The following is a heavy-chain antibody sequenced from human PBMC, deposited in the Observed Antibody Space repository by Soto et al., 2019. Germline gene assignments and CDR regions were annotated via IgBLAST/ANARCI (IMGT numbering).Heavy chain of an antibody. CDR3: ARGYYDSSGYQDYFDY. Sequence: SETLSLTCAVSGGSISSSNWWSWVRQPPGKGLEWIGEIYHSGSTNYNPSLKSRVTISVDKSKNQFSLKLSSVTAADTAVYYCARGYYDSSGYQDYFDYWGQGTLVTVSS. D-gene: IGHD3-22*01. V-gene: IGHV4-4*02. J-gene: IGHJ4*02. CDR1: GGSISSSNW. CDR2: IYHSGST.